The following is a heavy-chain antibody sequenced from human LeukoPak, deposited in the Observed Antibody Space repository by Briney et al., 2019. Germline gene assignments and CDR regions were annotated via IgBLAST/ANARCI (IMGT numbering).Heavy chain of an antibody. V-gene: IGHV4-39*07. CDR3: ARIYVSGSGWVDY. CDR2: IYYSGST. CDR1: GGSISSSSYY. Sequence: PSETLSLTCTVSGGSISSSSYYWGWIRQPPGKGLEWIGSIYYSGSTYYNPSLKSRVTISVDTSKNQFSLKLSSVTAADTAVYYCARIYVSGSGWVDYWGQGTLVTVSS. D-gene: IGHD6-19*01. J-gene: IGHJ4*02.